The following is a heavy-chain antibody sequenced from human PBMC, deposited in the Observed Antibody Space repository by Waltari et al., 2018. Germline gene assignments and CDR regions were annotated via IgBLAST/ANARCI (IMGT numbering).Heavy chain of an antibody. Sequence: QVQLQESGPGLVKPSETLSLTCTVPGYSISSGYYWAWLRQPPGKGLEWIGSIYHRGSTYYNPSLKSRVTISVDTSKNQFSLKLSSVTAADTAVYYCARVPMVRGLGFDYWGQGTLVTVSS. D-gene: IGHD3-10*01. V-gene: IGHV4-38-2*02. J-gene: IGHJ4*02. CDR3: ARVPMVRGLGFDY. CDR1: GYSISSGYY. CDR2: IYHRGST.